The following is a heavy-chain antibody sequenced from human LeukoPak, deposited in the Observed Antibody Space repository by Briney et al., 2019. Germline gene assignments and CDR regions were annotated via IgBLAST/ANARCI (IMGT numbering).Heavy chain of an antibody. CDR2: IYPGDSDT. CDR3: ARRDRYSGYD. Sequence: GESLQISCKVSGYSFTTSWIGWVRPMSGKGLEWMGVIYPGDSDTRYSPSFQGQVTMSADKSNNTAYLQWSSLKASDTAMYYCARRDRYSGYDWGQGTLVTVSS. J-gene: IGHJ4*02. D-gene: IGHD5-12*01. V-gene: IGHV5-51*01. CDR1: GYSFTTSW.